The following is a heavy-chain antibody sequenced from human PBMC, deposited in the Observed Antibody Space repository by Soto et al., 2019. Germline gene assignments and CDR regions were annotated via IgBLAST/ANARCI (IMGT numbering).Heavy chain of an antibody. J-gene: IGHJ6*02. CDR2: ISSSSSTI. CDR1: GFTFSSYS. CDR3: ARCSDYYDSSGYLGYYYYGMDV. D-gene: IGHD3-22*01. Sequence: GGSLRLSCAASGFTFSSYSMNWVRQAPGKGLEWVSYISSSSSTIYYADSVKGRFTISRDNAKNSLYLQMNSLRDEDTAVYYCARCSDYYDSSGYLGYYYYGMDVWGQGTTVTVS. V-gene: IGHV3-48*02.